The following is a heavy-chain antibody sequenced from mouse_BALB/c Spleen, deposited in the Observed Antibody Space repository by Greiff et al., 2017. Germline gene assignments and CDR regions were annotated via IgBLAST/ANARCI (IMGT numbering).Heavy chain of an antibody. CDR3: ARHGNYAGFAY. J-gene: IGHJ3*01. CDR1: GFTFSSYG. CDR2: ISSGGSYT. D-gene: IGHD2-1*01. V-gene: IGHV5-6*01. Sequence: EVKLMESGGDLVKPGGSLKLSCAASGFTFSSYGLSWVRQTPDKRLEWVATISSGGSYTYYPDSVKGRFTISRDNAKNTLYLQMSSLKSEDTAMYYCARHGNYAGFAYWGQGTLGTVSA.